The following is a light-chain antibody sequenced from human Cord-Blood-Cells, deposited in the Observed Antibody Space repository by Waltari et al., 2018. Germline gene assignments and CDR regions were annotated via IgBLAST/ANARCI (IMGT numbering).Light chain of an antibody. CDR2: DVS. CDR1: SSDVGGYNY. J-gene: IGLJ1*01. CDR3: CSYAGSYTGV. Sequence: QSALTPPRSVSGSPGPSVTISCTGTSSDVGGYNYFSWYQQHPGKAPKLMIYDVSKRPSGVPDRFSGSKSGNTASLTISGLQAEDEADYYCCSYAGSYTGVFGTGTKVTVL. V-gene: IGLV2-11*01.